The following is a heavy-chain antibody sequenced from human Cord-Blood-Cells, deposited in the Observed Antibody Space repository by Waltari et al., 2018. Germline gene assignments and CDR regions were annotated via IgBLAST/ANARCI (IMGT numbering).Heavy chain of an antibody. CDR1: GGPFGGYY. Sequence: QVQLQQLGAGLWKPSEPLSLTCAVYGGPFGGYYCSWIPQPPGKGLEWIGEINHSGSTNYNPSLKSRVTISVDTSKNQFSLKLSSVTAADTAVYYCARRGYSYGYSFYWYFDLWGRGTLVTVSS. CDR3: ARRGYSYGYSFYWYFDL. D-gene: IGHD5-18*01. J-gene: IGHJ2*01. CDR2: INHSGST. V-gene: IGHV4-34*01.